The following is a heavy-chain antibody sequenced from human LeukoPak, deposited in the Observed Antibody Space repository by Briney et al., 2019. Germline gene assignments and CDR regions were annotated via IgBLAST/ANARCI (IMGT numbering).Heavy chain of an antibody. D-gene: IGHD2-8*01. CDR3: VRGCMFCRWKTYFDP. Sequence: GGSLRLSCAASGFTFSTYDMHWVRQATGKGLEWVSAIGTAGDSFYPDSAKGRFTMSRENAKNSVYLQMNSLRAEDTAVYYCVRGCMFCRWKTYFDPWGQGTLVTVSS. CDR2: IGTAGDS. J-gene: IGHJ5*02. V-gene: IGHV3-13*01. CDR1: GFTFSTYD.